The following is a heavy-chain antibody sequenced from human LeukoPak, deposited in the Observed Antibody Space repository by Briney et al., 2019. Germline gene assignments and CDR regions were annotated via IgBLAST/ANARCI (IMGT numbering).Heavy chain of an antibody. J-gene: IGHJ4*02. V-gene: IGHV1-46*03. CDR1: GYGFTSYY. D-gene: IGHD3-10*01. Sequence: ASGKVSCKAFGYGFTSYYIHWVRQAPGQGLEWMGIINPSVGGTTYERKFQGRVTMTRDTSTSTVYMELSSLRSEDTAVYYCARHGSGRYYPAEGRVDYWGQGTLVTVSS. CDR3: ARHGSGRYYPAEGRVDY. CDR2: INPSVGGT.